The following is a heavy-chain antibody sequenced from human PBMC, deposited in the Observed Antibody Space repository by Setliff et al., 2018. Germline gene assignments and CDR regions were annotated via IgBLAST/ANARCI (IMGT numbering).Heavy chain of an antibody. V-gene: IGHV1-18*01. CDR1: GYTFTTHG. J-gene: IGHJ3*01. D-gene: IGHD2-21*02. CDR3: ARDWFCSGGDCSDVFDF. Sequence: ASVKVSCKASGYTFTTHGISWVRQAPGQGLEWMGWISTDDGDTNFSQKFQGRVTLTTDTPTLTAYMELRSLTCDDTAVYYCARDWFCSGGDCSDVFDFWGQGTMVTVSS. CDR2: ISTDDGDT.